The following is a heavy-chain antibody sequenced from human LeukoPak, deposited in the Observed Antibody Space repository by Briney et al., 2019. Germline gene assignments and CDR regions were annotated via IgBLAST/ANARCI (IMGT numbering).Heavy chain of an antibody. CDR1: GFTVSSNY. CDR3: ARGPVTRFEI. J-gene: IGHJ3*02. CDR2: IYSGGTT. V-gene: IGHV3-53*01. Sequence: PGGPLRLSCAASGFTVSSNYMSWVRQAPGKGLEWVSVIYSGGTTYYADSVKGRFTISRDNSNNTLYLQMNSLRAEDTAVYYCARGPVTRFEIWGQGTMVTVSS. D-gene: IGHD4-17*01.